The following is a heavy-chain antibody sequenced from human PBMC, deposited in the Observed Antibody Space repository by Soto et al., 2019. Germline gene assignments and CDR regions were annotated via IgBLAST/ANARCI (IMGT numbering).Heavy chain of an antibody. Sequence: PSETLSLTCTVSGGSVISSSYYWSWIRQPPGKRLEWIGYIYYSGSTNYNPSLKSRVTISVDTSKNQFSLKLSSVTAADTAVYYCARNYYFDYWGQGTLVTVSS. V-gene: IGHV4-61*01. J-gene: IGHJ4*02. CDR3: ARNYYFDY. CDR2: IYYSGST. CDR1: GGSVISSSYY.